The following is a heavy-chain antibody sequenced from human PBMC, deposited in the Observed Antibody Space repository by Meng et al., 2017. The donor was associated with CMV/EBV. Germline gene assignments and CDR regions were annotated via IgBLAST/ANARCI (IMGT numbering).Heavy chain of an antibody. CDR2: IYYSGST. CDR1: GGSISSYY. J-gene: IGHJ4*02. CDR3: ASSVYYDFWSGSQTFDY. D-gene: IGHD3-3*01. V-gene: IGHV4-59*01. Sequence: AQMQESGPGPVKPSETLSLPCTVSGGSISSYYWSWIRQPPGKGLEWIGYIYYSGSTNYNPSLKSRVTISVDTSKNQFSLKLSSVTAADTAVYYCASSVYYDFWSGSQTFDYWGQGTLVTGSS.